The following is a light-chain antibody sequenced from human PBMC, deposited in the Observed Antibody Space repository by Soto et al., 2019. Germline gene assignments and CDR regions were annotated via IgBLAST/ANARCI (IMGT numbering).Light chain of an antibody. CDR1: PTVTNNY. CDR2: DAS. Sequence: EIVLTHSPDTLSLSPGERATLSCRASPTVTNNYLAWYQQKAGQAPRLVIYDASTRATGIPDRFSASGSGTDFTLTISRLEPEDFAVYFCQQYASAPLTFGQGTKVEVK. J-gene: IGKJ1*01. CDR3: QQYASAPLT. V-gene: IGKV3-20*01.